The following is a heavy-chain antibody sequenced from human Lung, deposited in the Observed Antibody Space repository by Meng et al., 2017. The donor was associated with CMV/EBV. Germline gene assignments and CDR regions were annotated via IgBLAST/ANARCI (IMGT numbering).Heavy chain of an antibody. D-gene: IGHD5-18*01. CDR3: VRGHTYVDYYFYGMDV. J-gene: IGHJ6*02. CDR2: INGKGGTI. V-gene: IGHV3-20*04. CDR1: GFTFGDFG. Sequence: SXAASGFTFGDFGMGWVRQAPGKGLEWVSGINGKGGTIGYADSVKGRFTISRDNGKNFLYLQMNSLRAEDTALYFCVRGHTYVDYYFYGMDVWGQGXTVTVSS.